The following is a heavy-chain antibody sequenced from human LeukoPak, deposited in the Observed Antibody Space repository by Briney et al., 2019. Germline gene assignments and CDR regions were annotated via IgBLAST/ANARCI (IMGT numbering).Heavy chain of an antibody. Sequence: PGGSLRLSCAASGFTLSSYWMSWVRQAPGKGLEWVANIKQDGSEKYYVDSVKGRFTISRDNAKNSLYLQMNSLRAEDTAVYYCARGRIVGAFDYWGQGTLVTVSS. J-gene: IGHJ4*02. CDR3: ARGRIVGAFDY. V-gene: IGHV3-7*01. D-gene: IGHD1-26*01. CDR1: GFTLSSYW. CDR2: IKQDGSEK.